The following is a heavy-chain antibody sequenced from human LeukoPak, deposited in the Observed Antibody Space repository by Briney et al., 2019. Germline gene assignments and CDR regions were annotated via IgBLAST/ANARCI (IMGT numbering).Heavy chain of an antibody. CDR2: TYYRSTWYN. CDR3: ARRLTQYDCFDP. CDR1: GDSVSSNSVT. V-gene: IGHV6-1*01. D-gene: IGHD2-2*01. Sequence: SQTLSLTCAISGDSVSSNSVTWNWIRQSPSRGLEWLGRTYYRSTWYNDYAVSVRGRITDNPDTSKNQFSLHLNSVTPEDTAVYYCARRLTQYDCFDPWGQGILVTVSS. J-gene: IGHJ5*02.